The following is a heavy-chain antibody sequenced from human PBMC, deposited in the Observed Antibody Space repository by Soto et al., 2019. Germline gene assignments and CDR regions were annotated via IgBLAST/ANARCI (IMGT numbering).Heavy chain of an antibody. CDR3: VRPNFGALTHFDF. Sequence: GASPKISCEASGYTFTNYWIGWVRQMPGTGLEWMGIIFPGDTDTRYNPSFEDQVTVSADEYISTAYLQWNTLKASDTAMYYCVRPNFGALTHFDFWGQGTLVTVSS. J-gene: IGHJ4*02. V-gene: IGHV5-51*01. D-gene: IGHD3-16*01. CDR1: GYTFTNYW. CDR2: IFPGDTDT.